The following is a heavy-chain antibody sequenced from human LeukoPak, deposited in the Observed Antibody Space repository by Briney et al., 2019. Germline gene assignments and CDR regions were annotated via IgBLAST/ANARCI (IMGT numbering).Heavy chain of an antibody. CDR2: IKSKTDGGTT. CDR1: GFTFSNAW. D-gene: IGHD3-22*01. V-gene: IGHV3-15*01. CDR3: AKWFRGRYFFDY. J-gene: IGHJ4*02. Sequence: GGSLRLSCAASGFTFSNAWMSWVRQAPGKGLEWVGRIKSKTDGGTTDYAAPVKGRFTISRDDSKNTLYLQMNSLKTEDTAVYYCAKWFRGRYFFDYWGQGTLVTVSS.